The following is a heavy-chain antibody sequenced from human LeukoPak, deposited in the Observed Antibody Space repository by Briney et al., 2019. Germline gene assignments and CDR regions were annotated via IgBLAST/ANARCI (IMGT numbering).Heavy chain of an antibody. D-gene: IGHD5-18*01. CDR1: GGSISSGGYY. CDR3: ARGGDSTGDSGTGLWYTSRQYYFDY. J-gene: IGHJ4*02. Sequence: SSQTLPLTCTVSGGSISSGGYYWSWIRQHPGKGLEWIGYIYYSGSTYYNPSLKSRVTISVDTSKNQFSLKLSSVTAADTAVYYCARGGDSTGDSGTGLWYTSRQYYFDYWGQGTLVTVSS. V-gene: IGHV4-31*03. CDR2: IYYSGST.